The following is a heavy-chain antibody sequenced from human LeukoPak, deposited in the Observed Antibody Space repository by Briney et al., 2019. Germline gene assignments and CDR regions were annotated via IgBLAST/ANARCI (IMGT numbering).Heavy chain of an antibody. CDR2: IKQDGSEK. Sequence: GGSLRLSCEGSEFSFSSYWMSWVRQAPGKGLEWVAKIKQDGSEKYYVDSVKGRFTISRDNAKSSLYLQMNSLRAEDTAVYYCAELGITMIGGVWGKGTTVTISS. J-gene: IGHJ6*04. CDR3: AELGITMIGGV. V-gene: IGHV3-7*01. CDR1: EFSFSSYW. D-gene: IGHD3-10*02.